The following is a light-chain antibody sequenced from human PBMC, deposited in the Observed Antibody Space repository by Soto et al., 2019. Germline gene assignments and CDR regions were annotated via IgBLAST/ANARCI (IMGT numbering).Light chain of an antibody. CDR3: QHYGNSLIT. CDR1: QTISGNY. V-gene: IGKV3-20*01. Sequence: LVLTQSPGSLSLSVGERATFSCRASQTISGNYLAWYKQKPGQASRLLLFGASSRATGVPDRFSGSGSGTDFTLTLTRLEPEDSAVYYCQHYGNSLITFGQGTRLEIK. J-gene: IGKJ5*01. CDR2: GAS.